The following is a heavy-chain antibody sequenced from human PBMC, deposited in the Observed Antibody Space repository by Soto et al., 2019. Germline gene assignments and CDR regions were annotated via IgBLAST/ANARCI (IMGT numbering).Heavy chain of an antibody. J-gene: IGHJ6*02. CDR3: ARDLVVVVVAATGPYGYGMDV. CDR1: GGYISSGDYY. D-gene: IGHD2-15*01. CDR2: IYYSGST. V-gene: IGHV4-30-4*01. Sequence: PSETLSLTCTVSGGYISSGDYYLSWIRQPPGKGPEWIGYIYYSGSTYYNPSLKSRVTISVDTSKNQFYLKLSSVTAADTAVYYCARDLVVVVVAATGPYGYGMDVWGQGTTVTVSS.